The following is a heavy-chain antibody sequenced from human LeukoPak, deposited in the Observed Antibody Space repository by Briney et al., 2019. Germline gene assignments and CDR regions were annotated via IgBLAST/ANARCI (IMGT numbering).Heavy chain of an antibody. J-gene: IGHJ6*02. CDR3: ARHGLSSDMDV. CDR2: IDPSDSYT. Sequence: GESLRISFKGFGYSFISYWITWVRQMPGKGLEWMGTIDPSDSYTDYSPSFQGHVTISADKSISTAYLQWSSLKASDTAMHYCARHGLSSDMDVWGQGTTVTVSS. D-gene: IGHD3-10*01. CDR1: GYSFISYW. V-gene: IGHV5-10-1*01.